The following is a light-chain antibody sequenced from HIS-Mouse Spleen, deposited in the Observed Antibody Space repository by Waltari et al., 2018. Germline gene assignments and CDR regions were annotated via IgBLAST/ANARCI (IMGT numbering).Light chain of an antibody. Sequence: QSALTQPASVSGSPGQSITISCTGTSSDVGGYNYVSWYQHHPGKAPKLMIYDGSNRPAGVSNRFSGSKSGNTASLTISGLQAEDEADYYCSSYTSSSTRVFGGGTKLTVL. V-gene: IGLV2-14*03. CDR2: DGS. J-gene: IGLJ3*02. CDR1: SSDVGGYNY. CDR3: SSYTSSSTRV.